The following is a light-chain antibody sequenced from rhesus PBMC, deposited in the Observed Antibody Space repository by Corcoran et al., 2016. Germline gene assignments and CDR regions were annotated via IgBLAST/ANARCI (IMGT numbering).Light chain of an antibody. J-gene: IGKJ4*01. V-gene: IGKV1-25*01. Sequence: DIQMTQSPSSLSASVGDRVTITCRASQGITNDLAWYQQQPGESPKLLIYEASSLQSGIPSRFSGSGSGTDFSLPISSLQSEDSASYYCQHYYSVPLTFGGGTKVEIK. CDR3: QHYYSVPLT. CDR2: EAS. CDR1: QGITND.